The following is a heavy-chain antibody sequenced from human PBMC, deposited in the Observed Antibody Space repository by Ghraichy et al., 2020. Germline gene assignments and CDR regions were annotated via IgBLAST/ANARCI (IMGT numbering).Heavy chain of an antibody. CDR2: LSGSGGRK. CDR1: GFTFSSYG. CDR3: AKVQIPPAILDPFDI. V-gene: IGHV3-23*01. J-gene: IGHJ3*02. D-gene: IGHD2-2*02. Sequence: GGSLRLSCAASGFTFSSYGMSWVRQAPGKGLEWVSSLSGSGGRKYYADSVKGRFTISRDNSKNTQYLQMSSLRAEDTAVYYCAKVQIPPAILDPFDIWGQGTMVTVSS.